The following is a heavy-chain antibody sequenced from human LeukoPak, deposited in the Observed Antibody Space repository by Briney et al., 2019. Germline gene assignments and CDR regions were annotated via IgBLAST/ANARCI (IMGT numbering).Heavy chain of an antibody. CDR1: GGSISSSSYY. J-gene: IGHJ5*02. CDR2: IYYSGST. D-gene: IGHD4-17*01. Sequence: SETLSLTCTVSGGSISSSSYYWGWIRQPPGKGLEWIGSIYYSGSTYYNPSLKSRVTISVDTSKNQFSLKLGSVTAADTAVYYCARHDYAGNWFDPWGQGTLVTVSS. V-gene: IGHV4-39*01. CDR3: ARHDYAGNWFDP.